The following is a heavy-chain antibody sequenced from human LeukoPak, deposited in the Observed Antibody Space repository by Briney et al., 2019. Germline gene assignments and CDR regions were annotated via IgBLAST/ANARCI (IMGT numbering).Heavy chain of an antibody. D-gene: IGHD2/OR15-2a*01. J-gene: IGHJ6*02. CDR1: GFTFSSYA. CDR2: IRNKVKSYTT. V-gene: IGHV3-72*01. CDR3: ARGASYIRPSYFYAMDV. Sequence: GGSLRLSCAASGFTFSSYAMHWVRQAPGKGLEWVGRIRNKVKSYTTEYAASVRGRFTISRDDSENSLYLQMNSLKIEDMAVYYCARGASYIRPSYFYAMDVWGQGTTVTVSS.